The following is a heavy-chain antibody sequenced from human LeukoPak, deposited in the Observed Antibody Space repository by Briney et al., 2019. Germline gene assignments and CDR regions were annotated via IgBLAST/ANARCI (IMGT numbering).Heavy chain of an antibody. V-gene: IGHV3-74*01. J-gene: IGHJ4*02. CDR3: ARDHYGDFYDY. CDR1: GFTFSSYW. Sequence: GGSLRLSCAASGFTFSSYWMHWVRQAPGKGLVWVSRINSDGSSTSYADSVKGRFTISRDNAKNSLYLQMNSLRAEDTAVYYCARDHYGDFYDYWGQGTLVTVSS. CDR2: INSDGSST. D-gene: IGHD4-17*01.